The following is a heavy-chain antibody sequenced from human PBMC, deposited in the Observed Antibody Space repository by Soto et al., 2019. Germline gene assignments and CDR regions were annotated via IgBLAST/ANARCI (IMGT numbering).Heavy chain of an antibody. J-gene: IGHJ6*02. D-gene: IGHD3-16*01. V-gene: IGHV3-23*01. CDR2: ISASGDYT. CDR3: AKSLRFGVFYGMDV. CDR1: GFSFGSYA. Sequence: PGGSLRLSCTGSGFSFGSYAMNWVRQAPGKGLEWVSVISASGDYTDYADSVKGRSTISRDNSKNTLYLQMNSLRGEDGAVYYCAKSLRFGVFYGMDVWGQGTTVTVSS.